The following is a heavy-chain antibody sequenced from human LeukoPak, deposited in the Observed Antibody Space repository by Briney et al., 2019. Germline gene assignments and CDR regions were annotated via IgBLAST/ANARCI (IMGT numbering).Heavy chain of an antibody. D-gene: IGHD6-13*01. J-gene: IGHJ5*02. V-gene: IGHV4-4*07. Sequence: SETLSLTCTVSGGSISSYCWSWIRQPAGKGLEWIGRFCGSRSTNYNPSLKSRVTMSLDTSKNQFSLNLSSVTAADTAVYYCARGLLFSSSRNNWFDPWGQGTLVTVSS. CDR1: GGSISSYC. CDR3: ARGLLFSSSRNNWFDP. CDR2: FCGSRST.